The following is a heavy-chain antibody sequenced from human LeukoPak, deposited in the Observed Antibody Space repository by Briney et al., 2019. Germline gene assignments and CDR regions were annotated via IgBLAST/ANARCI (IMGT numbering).Heavy chain of an antibody. Sequence: ASVKVSCKVSGYTLTELSMHWVRQAPGKGLEWMGGFDPEDGETIYAQKFQGRVTMTGDTSTDTAYMELSRLRSDDTAVYYCARALGLLWFGELFSLDYWGQGTLVSVSS. D-gene: IGHD3-10*01. CDR2: FDPEDGET. V-gene: IGHV1-24*01. CDR3: ARALGLLWFGELFSLDY. CDR1: GYTLTELS. J-gene: IGHJ4*02.